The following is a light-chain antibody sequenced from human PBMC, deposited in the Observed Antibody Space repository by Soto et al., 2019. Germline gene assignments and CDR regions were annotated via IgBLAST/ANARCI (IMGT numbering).Light chain of an antibody. J-gene: IGKJ4*01. CDR3: QLYGSSLT. V-gene: IGKV3-20*01. CDR1: QSISSRY. CDR2: GAS. Sequence: VFTQTPDPLSLAPAGRSRFSWQASQSISSRYLVWYQQKPGQAPRLLIYGASNRATGVPDRFSGSGSGTDFTLTISRRDPEDFAVYYCQLYGSSLTSSGGTKADIK.